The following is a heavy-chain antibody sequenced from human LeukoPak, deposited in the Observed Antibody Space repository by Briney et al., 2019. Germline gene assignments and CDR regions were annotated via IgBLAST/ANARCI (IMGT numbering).Heavy chain of an antibody. CDR1: GYTFTSYY. V-gene: IGHV1-46*01. CDR2: INPSGGST. J-gene: IGHJ5*02. D-gene: IGHD4-17*01. Sequence: ASVKVSCKASGYTFTSYYMHWVRQAPGQGLEWMGIINPSGGSTSYAQKFQGRVTMTRDTSTSTVYMELSSLRSEDTAVYYCARISVTTRAYNWFGPWGQGTLVTVSS. CDR3: ARISVTTRAYNWFGP.